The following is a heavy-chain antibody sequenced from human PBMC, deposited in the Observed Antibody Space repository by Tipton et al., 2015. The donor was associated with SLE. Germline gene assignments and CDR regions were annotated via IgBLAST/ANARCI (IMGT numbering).Heavy chain of an antibody. CDR2: ISGSGGST. CDR1: GGSVSSGSYY. J-gene: IGHJ4*02. CDR3: ASGLAMVRFAKY. V-gene: IGHV3-23*01. D-gene: IGHD5-18*01. Sequence: LSLTCTVSGGSVSSGSYYWSWIRQPPGKGLEWVSAISGSGGSTYYADSVKGRFTISRDNSKNTLYLQMNSLRAEDTAVYFCASGLAMVRFAKYWGQGTLVTVSS.